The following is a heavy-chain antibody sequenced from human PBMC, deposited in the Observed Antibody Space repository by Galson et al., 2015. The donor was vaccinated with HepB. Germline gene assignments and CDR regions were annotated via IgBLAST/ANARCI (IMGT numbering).Heavy chain of an antibody. CDR3: ARTGVVHPYYYGMDV. V-gene: IGHV5-10-1*01. Sequence: QSGAEVKKPGESLRISCKGSGYSFTSYWISWVRQMPGKGLEWMGRIDPSDSYTNYSPSFQGHVTISADKSISTAYLQWSGLKASDTAMYYCARTGVVHPYYYGMDVWGQGTTVTVSS. J-gene: IGHJ6*02. D-gene: IGHD2-15*01. CDR2: IDPSDSYT. CDR1: GYSFTSYW.